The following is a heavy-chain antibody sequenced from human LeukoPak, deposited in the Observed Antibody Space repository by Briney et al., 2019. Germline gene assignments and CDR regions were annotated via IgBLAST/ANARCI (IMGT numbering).Heavy chain of an antibody. J-gene: IGHJ4*02. CDR2: FYYSGST. V-gene: IGHV4-39*01. CDR1: GGSISNSTYY. Sequence: SETLSLTCTVSGGSISNSTYYRGWIRQPPGKGLEWIGSFYYSGSTYCNPSLKSRVTISVDTSKNQFSLKLNSVTAADTAVYYCATSKWYNTSGRDYWGQGTLVTVSS. CDR3: ATSKWYNTSGRDY. D-gene: IGHD3-22*01.